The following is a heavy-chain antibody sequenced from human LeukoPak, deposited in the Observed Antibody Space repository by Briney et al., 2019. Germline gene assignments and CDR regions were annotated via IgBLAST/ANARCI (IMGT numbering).Heavy chain of an antibody. D-gene: IGHD5-12*01. V-gene: IGHV4-39*07. Sequence: SETLSLTCSVSGASISSGSNYWGWIRQPPGKTLEWIGSIYSSGSTYYNPSLKSRVTISVDPSKNQFSLKLSSVTAADTAVYYCARDLLHRGYAFDIWGQGTMVTVSS. CDR2: IYSSGST. CDR3: ARDLLHRGYAFDI. CDR1: GASISSGSNY. J-gene: IGHJ3*02.